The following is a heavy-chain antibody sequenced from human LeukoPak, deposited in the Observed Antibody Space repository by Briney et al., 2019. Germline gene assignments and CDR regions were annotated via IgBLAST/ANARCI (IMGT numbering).Heavy chain of an antibody. D-gene: IGHD3-3*01. V-gene: IGHV3-21*01. Sequence: GGSLRLSCAASGFTFSSYSMNWVRQAPGKGLEWVSSITSSNNYIYYGGSVKGRFTISRDNAKNSLYLQMNSLGAEDTAVYYCARDPSITIFGVVIPKAGAFDIWGQGTMVTVSS. CDR2: ITSSNNYI. J-gene: IGHJ3*02. CDR3: ARDPSITIFGVVIPKAGAFDI. CDR1: GFTFSSYS.